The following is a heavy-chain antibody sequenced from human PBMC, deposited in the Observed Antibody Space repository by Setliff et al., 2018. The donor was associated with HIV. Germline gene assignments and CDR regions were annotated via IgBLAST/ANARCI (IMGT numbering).Heavy chain of an antibody. CDR2: IYNSGSR. V-gene: IGHV4-39*01. CDR3: ARHSRTAVPTIDY. J-gene: IGHJ4*02. Sequence: SETLSLTCTVFGDSVNDRSYFWGWIRQPPGKGLEWVGSIYNSGSRYYNPSLNSRATISIDTSRNQFSLKVTSLTAADTAVYYCARHSRTAVPTIDYWGQGTLVTVSS. CDR1: GDSVNDRSYF. D-gene: IGHD4-17*01.